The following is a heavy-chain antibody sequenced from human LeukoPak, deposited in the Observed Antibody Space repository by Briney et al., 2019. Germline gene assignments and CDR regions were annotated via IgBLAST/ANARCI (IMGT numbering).Heavy chain of an antibody. CDR1: GGTFSRNA. D-gene: IGHD2-2*02. J-gene: IGHJ6*02. CDR3: ARVQAVGVPVAIDAYYSYGMDV. CDR2: FIPILGIE. Sequence: SVKVSCKASGGTFSRNAISWVRQAPGQGLELMGRFIPILGIETYAQRFQGRVTITADRSTSTAYMELSSLTSEDTAVYYCARVQAVGVPVAIDAYYSYGMDVWGQGTAVTVSS. V-gene: IGHV1-69*04.